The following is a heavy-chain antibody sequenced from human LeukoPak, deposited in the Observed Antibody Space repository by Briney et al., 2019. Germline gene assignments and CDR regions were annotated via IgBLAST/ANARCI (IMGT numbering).Heavy chain of an antibody. J-gene: IGHJ3*02. V-gene: IGHV4-4*07. CDR1: GGSISSYY. CDR3: ARERLWFGELGDAFDI. D-gene: IGHD3-10*01. CDR2: IYTSGST. Sequence: PSETLSLTCTVSGGSISSYYWSWIRQPAGKGLEWIGRIYTSGSTNYNPSLKSRVTMSVDTSKNQFSLKLSSVTAADTAVYYCARERLWFGELGDAFDIWGQGTMVTVSS.